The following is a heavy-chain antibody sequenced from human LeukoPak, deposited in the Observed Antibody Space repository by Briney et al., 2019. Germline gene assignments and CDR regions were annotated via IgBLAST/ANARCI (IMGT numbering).Heavy chain of an antibody. CDR3: ARGVSTGFGEDWFDP. CDR2: IIPIFGTA. CDR1: GGTFSSYA. J-gene: IGHJ5*02. D-gene: IGHD3-10*01. Sequence: SVKVSCKASGGTFSSYAISWVRQAPGQGLEWMGGIIPIFGTANYAQKFQGRVTITADESTSTAYMELSSLRSEDTAVYYCARGVSTGFGEDWFDPWGQGTLVTVSS. V-gene: IGHV1-69*13.